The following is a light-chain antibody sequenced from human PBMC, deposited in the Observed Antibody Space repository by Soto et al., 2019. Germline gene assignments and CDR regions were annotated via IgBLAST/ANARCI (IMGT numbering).Light chain of an antibody. CDR2: LEGSGSY. J-gene: IGLJ3*02. CDR1: SGHSSYI. Sequence: QPVLTQSSSASASLGSSVILTCTLSSGHSSYIIAWHQQQPGKAPRYLMKLEGSGSYNKGSGVPDRFSGSSSGADRYLTISNLQFEDEADYYCETWDSNTRVFGGGTKLTVL. CDR3: ETWDSNTRV. V-gene: IGLV4-60*02.